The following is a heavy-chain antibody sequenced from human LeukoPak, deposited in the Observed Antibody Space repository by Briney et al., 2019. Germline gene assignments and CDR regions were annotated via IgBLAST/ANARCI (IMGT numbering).Heavy chain of an antibody. J-gene: IGHJ4*02. CDR3: ARGAGVFV. V-gene: IGHV4-34*01. CDR1: GGSFSDYY. D-gene: IGHD1-14*01. Sequence: SETLSLTCAVYGGSFSDYYWSWIRQPPGKGLEWIGEINHSGGTNYNPSLKSRVTISVDTSKNQFSLKLSSVTAADTAVYYCARGAGVFVCGQGTLVTVSS. CDR2: INHSGGT.